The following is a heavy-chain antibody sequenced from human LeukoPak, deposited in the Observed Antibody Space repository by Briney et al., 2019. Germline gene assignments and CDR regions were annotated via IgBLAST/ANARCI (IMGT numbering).Heavy chain of an antibody. J-gene: IGHJ4*02. CDR3: ARFDQVSATAGGY. D-gene: IGHD2-8*01. Sequence: GASVKVSCKVSGYTLTELSMHWVRQAPGKGLEWMGGFDPEDGETIYAQKFQGRVTMTRDTSISTAYMELSRLRSDDTAVYYCARFDQVSATAGGYWGQGTLVTVSS. CDR1: GYTLTELS. V-gene: IGHV1-24*01. CDR2: FDPEDGET.